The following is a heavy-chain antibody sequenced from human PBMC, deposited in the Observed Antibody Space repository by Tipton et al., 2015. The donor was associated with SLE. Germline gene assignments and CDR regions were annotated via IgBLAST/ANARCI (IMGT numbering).Heavy chain of an antibody. CDR3: ARDLTYYDYVG. Sequence: GSLRLSCAASGFTFSSYSMNWVRQAPGKGLEWVSYISSSSSTIYYADSVKGRFTISRDNAKNSLYLQMNSLRAEDTAVYYCARDLTYYDYVGWGQGTLVTVSS. D-gene: IGHD3-16*01. CDR1: GFTFSSYS. J-gene: IGHJ4*02. CDR2: ISSSSSTI. V-gene: IGHV3-48*01.